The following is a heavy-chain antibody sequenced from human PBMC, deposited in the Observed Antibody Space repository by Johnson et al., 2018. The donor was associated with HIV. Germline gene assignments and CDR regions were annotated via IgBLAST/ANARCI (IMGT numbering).Heavy chain of an antibody. D-gene: IGHD3-3*01. CDR3: ARGSPYYNFWSGYVDAFDL. CDR1: GFTVSSNY. J-gene: IGHJ3*01. CDR2: IYSGGST. Sequence: VQLVESGGGLVQPGGSLRLSCAASGFTVSSNYMSWVRQAPGKGLEWVSVIYSGGSTYYADSVKGRFTISRDNSKNTLYLQMNTLRAEDTAVYYCARGSPYYNFWSGYVDAFDLWGQGTMVTVSS. V-gene: IGHV3-66*01.